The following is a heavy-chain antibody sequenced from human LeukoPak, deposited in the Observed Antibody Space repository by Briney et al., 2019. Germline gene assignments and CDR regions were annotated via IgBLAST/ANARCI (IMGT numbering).Heavy chain of an antibody. CDR2: IRSEAYDTTP. Sequence: NPGQSLRLSCTASGFTFGDYGMSWFRQAPGKGLEWAGFIRSEAYDTTPQYGASVKGRFTISKDDSRRIAFLQMSGLKTEDTAVYYCSRAAGYDFILEYWGQGTLVTVSS. V-gene: IGHV3-49*05. CDR1: GFTFGDYG. D-gene: IGHD5-12*01. CDR3: SRAAGYDFILEY. J-gene: IGHJ4*02.